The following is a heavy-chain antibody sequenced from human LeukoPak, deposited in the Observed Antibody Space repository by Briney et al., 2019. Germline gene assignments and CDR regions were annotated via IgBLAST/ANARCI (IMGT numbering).Heavy chain of an antibody. Sequence: SETLSLTCTVSGGSISSYYWSWIRQPPGKGLEWIGYIYYSGSTNYNPSLKSRVTISVDTSKNQFSLKLSSVTAADTAVYYCARCAPRWLLAEDDAFDIWGQGTMVAVSS. CDR2: IYYSGST. CDR1: GGSISSYY. CDR3: ARCAPRWLLAEDDAFDI. J-gene: IGHJ3*02. V-gene: IGHV4-59*12. D-gene: IGHD5-18*01.